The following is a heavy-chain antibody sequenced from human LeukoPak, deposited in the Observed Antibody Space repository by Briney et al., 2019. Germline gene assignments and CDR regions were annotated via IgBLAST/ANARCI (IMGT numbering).Heavy chain of an antibody. CDR3: ARGLYCSSDSCNH. Sequence: KPSETLSLTCAVYGGSFSGYYWSWIRQPPGKGLEWIGEIDHSGSTNYNPSLKSRVTISADTSKNQFSLNLTSVTAADTAVYYCARGLYCSSDSCNHWGQGTLVTVSS. CDR1: GGSFSGYY. V-gene: IGHV4-34*01. CDR2: IDHSGST. D-gene: IGHD2-2*01. J-gene: IGHJ5*02.